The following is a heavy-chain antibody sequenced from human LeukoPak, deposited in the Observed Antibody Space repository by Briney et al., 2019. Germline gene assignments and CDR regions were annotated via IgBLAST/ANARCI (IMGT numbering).Heavy chain of an antibody. CDR3: ANLDYYDYVWGSYRDAFDI. CDR2: ISGSGGST. CDR1: GFTFSSYA. J-gene: IGHJ3*02. V-gene: IGHV3-23*01. D-gene: IGHD3-16*02. Sequence: GGSLRLSCAASGFTFSSYAMSWVRQAPGKGLERVSTISGSGGSTYYADSVKGRFTISRDNSKNTLYLQMNSLRAEDTAVYYCANLDYYDYVWGSYRDAFDIWGQGTMVTVSS.